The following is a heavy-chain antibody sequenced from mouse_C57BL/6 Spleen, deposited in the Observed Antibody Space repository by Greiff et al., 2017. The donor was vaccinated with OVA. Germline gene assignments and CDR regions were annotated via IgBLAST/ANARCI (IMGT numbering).Heavy chain of an antibody. V-gene: IGHV1-55*01. CDR2: IYPGSGST. J-gene: IGHJ3*01. CDR1: GYTFTSYW. CDR3: ARCYDYDRGFAY. D-gene: IGHD2-4*01. Sequence: QVHVKQPGAELVKPGASVKMSCKASGYTFTSYWITWVKQRPGQGLEWIGDIYPGSGSTNYNEKFKSKATLTVDTSSSTAYMQLSSLTSEDSAVYYCARCYDYDRGFAYWGQGTLVTVSA.